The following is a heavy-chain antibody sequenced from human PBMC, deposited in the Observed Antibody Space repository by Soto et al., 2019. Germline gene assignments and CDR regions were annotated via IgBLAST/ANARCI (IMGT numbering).Heavy chain of an antibody. CDR1: GYSFTNYD. J-gene: IGHJ2*01. CDR3: ARYAGDAARYFDL. Sequence: ASVKVSCKASGYSFTNYDINWVRQAAGQGPEWMACMNPHSGNTGYAQKFRGRVSVARDTSTSTVYMELTRLTSDDTAVYFCARYAGDAARYFDLWGHGTLVTVSS. D-gene: IGHD2-15*01. V-gene: IGHV1-8*01. CDR2: MNPHSGNT.